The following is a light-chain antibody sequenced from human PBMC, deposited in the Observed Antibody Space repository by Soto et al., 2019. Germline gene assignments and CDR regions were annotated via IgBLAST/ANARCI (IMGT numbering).Light chain of an antibody. CDR2: EVN. Sequence: QSVLTQPASVSGPPGQSITISCTGTSSDIGTYNLVSWYQQHPGKAPKLMIYEVNKRPSGVSDRFSGSKSGNTASLTISGLQAEDEADYYCCSYAGSSTLYVFGTGTKLTVL. J-gene: IGLJ1*01. V-gene: IGLV2-23*02. CDR1: SSDIGTYNL. CDR3: CSYAGSSTLYV.